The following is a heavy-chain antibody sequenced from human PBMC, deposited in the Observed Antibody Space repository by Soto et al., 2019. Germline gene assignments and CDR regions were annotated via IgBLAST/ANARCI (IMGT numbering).Heavy chain of an antibody. Sequence: EVQLVESGGGLVTPGGSLRLSCAASGFTFSRYGMNWLRQAPGKGLEWVASISSTTSYVYYAASVKGRFSTSRDNAKNILYLEMYALITEDTAVYYCARDPSEGRVGNWFESWGQGTLVTVSS. V-gene: IGHV3-21*06. CDR3: ARDPSEGRVGNWFES. J-gene: IGHJ5*01. CDR1: GFTFSRYG. D-gene: IGHD2-2*01. CDR2: ISSTTSYV.